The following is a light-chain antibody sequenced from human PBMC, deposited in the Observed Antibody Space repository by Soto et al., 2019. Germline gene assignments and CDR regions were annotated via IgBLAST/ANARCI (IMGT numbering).Light chain of an antibody. CDR2: VNSDGSQ. Sequence: QPVLTQSPSASASLGASVKLTCTLSSGHNNYDIACHQQQPEKGPRFLMKVNSDGSQTKGDGIPDRFSGSSSGAERYLIISSLQSEDEAAYYCQTWATGNVVFGGGTKVTVL. V-gene: IGLV4-69*01. CDR3: QTWATGNVV. J-gene: IGLJ2*01. CDR1: SGHNNYD.